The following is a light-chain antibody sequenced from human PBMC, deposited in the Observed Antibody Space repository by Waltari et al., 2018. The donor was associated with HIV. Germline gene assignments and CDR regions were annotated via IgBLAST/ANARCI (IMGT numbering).Light chain of an antibody. CDR3: QQYYSAPAT. Sequence: IVMTQSPDSLAVSLGERATINCKSSQSVLYSSNNKNYLAWYQQKPGQPPKLLIYWASTRESGVPDRFSGNGSGADFSLTISSLQAGNLAVYCCQQYYSAPATFGQGTRLEIK. CDR2: WAS. J-gene: IGKJ5*01. CDR1: QSVLYSSNNKNY. V-gene: IGKV4-1*01.